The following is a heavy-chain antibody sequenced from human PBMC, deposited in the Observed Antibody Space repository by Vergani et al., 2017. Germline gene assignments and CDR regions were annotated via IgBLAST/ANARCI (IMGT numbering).Heavy chain of an antibody. CDR3: ARGGYSSGWNYYYYYMDG. D-gene: IGHD6-19*01. J-gene: IGHJ6*03. CDR1: GGTFSSYD. CDR2: MNPNSGNT. Sequence: QVQLVQSGAEVKKPGSSVKVSCKASGGTFSSYDINWVRQATGQGLEWMGWMNPNSGNTGYAQKFQGRVTMTRNTSISKAYMELSSLRSEATAVYYCARGGYSSGWNYYYYYMDGWGKGTTVTVSS. V-gene: IGHV1-8*02.